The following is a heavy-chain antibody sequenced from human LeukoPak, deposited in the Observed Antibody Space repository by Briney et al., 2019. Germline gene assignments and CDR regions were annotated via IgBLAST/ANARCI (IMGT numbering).Heavy chain of an antibody. J-gene: IGHJ4*02. V-gene: IGHV3-15*01. CDR3: ATEDGSN. D-gene: IGHD5-24*01. Sequence: GGSLRLSCAAPGFTLSSYAMSWVRQAPGEGLDWVGRIKSKTDGETTDYGTPVKGRFTLSRDDSKNTLYLQMNSLKTEDTAVYYCATEDGSNWGQGTLVTVSS. CDR1: GFTLSSYA. CDR2: IKSKTDGETT.